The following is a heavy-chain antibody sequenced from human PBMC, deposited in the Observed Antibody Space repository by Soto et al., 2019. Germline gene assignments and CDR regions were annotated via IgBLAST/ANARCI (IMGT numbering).Heavy chain of an antibody. CDR3: ARGSLIVVVNRPTLDY. D-gene: IGHD3-22*01. J-gene: IGHJ4*02. V-gene: IGHV1-46*01. Sequence: ASVKVSFKASGYTFTSYHMHWVRQPPAQGLEWKGISKPSGGSTSYAQKFQGRVTMTRDTSKSTVYMERSSLRSEDTAEYYSARGSLIVVVNRPTLDYWGQGTLVTVSS. CDR1: GYTFTSYH. CDR2: SKPSGGST.